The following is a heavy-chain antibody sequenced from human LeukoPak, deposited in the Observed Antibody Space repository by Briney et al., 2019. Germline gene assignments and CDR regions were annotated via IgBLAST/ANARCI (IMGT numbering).Heavy chain of an antibody. CDR1: GYTFTCYY. CDR3: ARVVSPNYYDSSGYYYAGETSAGDY. CDR2: ISAYNGNT. J-gene: IGHJ4*02. Sequence: GASVKVSCMASGYTFTCYYMHWVRQAPGQGLEWMGWISAYNGNTNDAQKLQGRVTMTTDTSTSTAYMELRSLRSDDTAVYYCARVVSPNYYDSSGYYYAGETSAGDYWGQGTLVTVSS. V-gene: IGHV1-18*04. D-gene: IGHD3-22*01.